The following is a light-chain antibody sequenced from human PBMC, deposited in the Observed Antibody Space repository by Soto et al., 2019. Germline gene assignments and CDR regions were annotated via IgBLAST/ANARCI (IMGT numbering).Light chain of an antibody. CDR1: QAISTW. V-gene: IGKV1D-12*01. CDR3: QQADSSPLT. CDR2: GAS. J-gene: IGKJ4*01. Sequence: DIQMTQSPSSVSASIGDTVTITCRASQAISTWLAWYQQKPGKAPKLLIYGASTLESGVPSRYSGRGSGKDFTLTIGRLQPEEFATYLCQQADSSPLTFGGGTNVQIK.